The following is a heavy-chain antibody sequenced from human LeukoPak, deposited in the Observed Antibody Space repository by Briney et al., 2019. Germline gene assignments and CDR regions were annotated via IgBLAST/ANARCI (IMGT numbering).Heavy chain of an antibody. D-gene: IGHD3-10*01. CDR1: GFTFSSYS. V-gene: IGHV3-21*01. CDR3: ARGALTMVRGVFTYYYGMDV. J-gene: IGHJ6*02. CDR2: ISSSSSYI. Sequence: GGSLRLSCAASGFTFSSYSMNWVRQAPGKGLEWVSSISSSSSYIYYADSVKGRFTISRDNAKNSLYLQMNSLRAEDTAVYYCARGALTMVRGVFTYYYGMDVWGQGTTVTVSS.